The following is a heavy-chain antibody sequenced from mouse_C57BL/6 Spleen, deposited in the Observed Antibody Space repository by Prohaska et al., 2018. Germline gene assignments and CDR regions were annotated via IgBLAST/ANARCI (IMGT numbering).Heavy chain of an antibody. V-gene: IGHV1-64*01. D-gene: IGHD1-1*01. J-gene: IGHJ3*01. CDR1: GYTFTSYW. Sequence: QVQLQQPGAELVKPGASVKLSCKASGYTFTSYWMHWVKQRPGQGLEWIGMIHPNSGGTNYNEKVKSKATLTVYKSSSTAYMQLSSLTSEDSAVYYCARPYYGSSYGFAYWGQGTLVTVSA. CDR2: IHPNSGGT. CDR3: ARPYYGSSYGFAY.